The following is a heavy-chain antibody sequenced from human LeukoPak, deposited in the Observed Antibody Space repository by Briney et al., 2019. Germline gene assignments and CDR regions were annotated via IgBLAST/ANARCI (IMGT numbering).Heavy chain of an antibody. Sequence: PSETLSLTCTVSGGSIRSSYYYWGWIRQPPGKGLEWIGSIYDSGSTYYNPSLKSRVTISVDTSKNQFSLKLNSVTAADTAVYYCARGEYSSGWYYFDYWGQGTLVTVSS. CDR1: GGSIRSSYYY. V-gene: IGHV4-39*01. D-gene: IGHD6-19*01. CDR2: IYDSGST. CDR3: ARGEYSSGWYYFDY. J-gene: IGHJ4*02.